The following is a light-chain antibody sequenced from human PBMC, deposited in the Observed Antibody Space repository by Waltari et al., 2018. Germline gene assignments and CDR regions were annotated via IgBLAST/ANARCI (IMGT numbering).Light chain of an antibody. Sequence: EIVMTQSPATLSMSPGERATLSCRASQSVGSNLAWYHQKPGQAPRPRIYGAATRATGIPARFSGSGSGTQFALTISSLQSEDFAVYYCQHYNSWPLTFGGGTKVEIK. J-gene: IGKJ4*01. CDR3: QHYNSWPLT. V-gene: IGKV3-15*01. CDR2: GAA. CDR1: QSVGSN.